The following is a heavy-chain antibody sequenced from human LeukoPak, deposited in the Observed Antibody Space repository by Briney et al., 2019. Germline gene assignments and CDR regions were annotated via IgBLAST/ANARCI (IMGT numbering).Heavy chain of an antibody. CDR2: VYYSGNA. Sequence: SETLSLTCTVSGGSITTNHYWGWIRQPPGKGLEWIGSVYYSGNAYYNSSLKSRVAISVDTSKNQFSLRLRFVTAADTAVYYCARLGYCSSMSCYPDYWGQGTLVTVSS. V-gene: IGHV4-39*01. CDR3: ARLGYCSSMSCYPDY. D-gene: IGHD2-2*01. CDR1: GGSITTNHY. J-gene: IGHJ4*02.